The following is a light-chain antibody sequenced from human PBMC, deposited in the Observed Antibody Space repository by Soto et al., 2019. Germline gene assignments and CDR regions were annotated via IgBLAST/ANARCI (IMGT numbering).Light chain of an antibody. CDR3: QQYNNWPPYT. CDR2: GAS. V-gene: IGKV3-15*01. CDR1: HSVSSH. J-gene: IGKJ2*01. Sequence: EIVMTQSPATLSVSPGERATLSCRASHSVSSHLAWYQQKPGPAPRLLIYGASTRATGIPARFSGSGSGTEFTLTISSLQSEDFAVYYCQQYNNWPPYTFGQGTKLEIK.